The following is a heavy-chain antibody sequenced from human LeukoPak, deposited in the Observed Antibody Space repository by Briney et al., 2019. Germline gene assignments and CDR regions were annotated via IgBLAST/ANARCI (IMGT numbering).Heavy chain of an antibody. J-gene: IGHJ6*02. CDR2: IIPIFGTA. D-gene: IGHD2-2*01. CDR3: ARGVVPGYYYGMDV. Sequence: ASVKVSCKASGGTFSSYAISWVRQAPGQGLEWMGGIIPIFGTANYAQKFQGRVTITADESTSTAYMELSSLRSEDTAVYYCARGVVPGYYYGMDVWGQGTTVTVSS. V-gene: IGHV1-69*13. CDR1: GGTFSSYA.